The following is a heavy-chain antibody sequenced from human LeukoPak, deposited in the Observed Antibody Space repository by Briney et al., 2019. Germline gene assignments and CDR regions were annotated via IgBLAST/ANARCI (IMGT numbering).Heavy chain of an antibody. J-gene: IGHJ4*02. CDR3: ANPYYDSSGFPSNFDY. Sequence: QPGGSLRLSCAASGFTFSNYGMHWVRQAPGKGLEWVAFIRFDGSNKYYADSVKGRFTISRDNSKNTLYLQMNSLRAEDTAVYYCANPYYDSSGFPSNFDYWGQGTLVTVSS. CDR2: IRFDGSNK. CDR1: GFTFSNYG. D-gene: IGHD3-22*01. V-gene: IGHV3-30*02.